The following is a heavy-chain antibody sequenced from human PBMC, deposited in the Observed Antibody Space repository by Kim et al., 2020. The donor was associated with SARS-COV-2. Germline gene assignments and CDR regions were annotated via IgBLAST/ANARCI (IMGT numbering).Heavy chain of an antibody. V-gene: IGHV3-49*03. Sequence: GGSLRLSCTASGFTFGDYAMSWFRQAPGKGLEWVGFIRSKAYGGTTEYAASVKGRFTISRDDSKSIAYLQMNSLKTEDTAVYYCTRDLGYSSSWYPYYFDYWGQGTLVTVSS. D-gene: IGHD6-13*01. CDR3: TRDLGYSSSWYPYYFDY. CDR2: IRSKAYGGTT. CDR1: GFTFGDYA. J-gene: IGHJ4*02.